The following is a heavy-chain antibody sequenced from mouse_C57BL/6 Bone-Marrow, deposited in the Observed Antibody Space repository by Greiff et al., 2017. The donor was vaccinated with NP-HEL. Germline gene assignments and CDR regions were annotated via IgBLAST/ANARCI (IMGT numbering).Heavy chain of an antibody. D-gene: IGHD4-1*01. CDR1: GYTFTSYW. J-gene: IGHJ2*01. V-gene: IGHV1-59*01. CDR2: IDPSDSYT. Sequence: QVQLQQPGAELVRPGPSVKLSCKASGYTFTSYWMHWVKQRPGQGLEWIGVIDPSDSYTNYNQKFKGKATLTVDTSSSTAYMQLSSLTSEDSAVYDCASLGYVDYWGQGTTLTVSS. CDR3: ASLGYVDY.